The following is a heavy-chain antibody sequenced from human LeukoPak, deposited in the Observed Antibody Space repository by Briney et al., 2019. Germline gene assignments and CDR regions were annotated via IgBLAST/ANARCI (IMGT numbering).Heavy chain of an antibody. CDR3: ARGSFLHDF. J-gene: IGHJ4*02. Sequence: SETLSLTCTVSGGSINNYYWSWIRQPPGKGLEWIGFVYYSGSTNYNPSLKSRVTISVDTSKNQFSLKLTSVTAADTAVYYCARGSFLHDFWGQGTLVTVSP. CDR1: GGSINNYY. CDR2: VYYSGST. V-gene: IGHV4-59*08.